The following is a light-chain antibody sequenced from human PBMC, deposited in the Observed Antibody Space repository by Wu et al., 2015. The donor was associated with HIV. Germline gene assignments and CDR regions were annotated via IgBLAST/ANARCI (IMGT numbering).Light chain of an antibody. V-gene: IGKV3-15*01. CDR1: QSISSN. J-gene: IGKJ1*01. Sequence: ENVLTQSPATLSLSPGQRATLSCRASQSISSNLAWYQQKPGQAPRLLMSGSSTRATGVPARFSGSGSGTEFTLTISSMQSEDFAVYYCQQYNNWPRTFGQGTKVEIK. CDR3: QQYNNWPRT. CDR2: GSS.